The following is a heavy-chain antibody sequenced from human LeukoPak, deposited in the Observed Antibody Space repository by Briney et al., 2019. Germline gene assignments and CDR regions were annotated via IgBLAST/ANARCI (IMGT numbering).Heavy chain of an antibody. CDR3: AKGLRNYDILAGTDY. D-gene: IGHD3-9*01. Sequence: GGSLRLSCAASGFTFDDYAMHWVRQAPGKGLEWVSGISWNSGSIGYADSVKGRFTISRDNAKNSLYLQMNSLRAEDTALYYCAKGLRNYDILAGTDYWGQGTLVTVSS. CDR2: ISWNSGSI. J-gene: IGHJ4*02. CDR1: GFTFDDYA. V-gene: IGHV3-9*01.